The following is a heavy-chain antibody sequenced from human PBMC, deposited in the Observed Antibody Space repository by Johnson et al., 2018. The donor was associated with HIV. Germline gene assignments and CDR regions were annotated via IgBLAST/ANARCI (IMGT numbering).Heavy chain of an antibody. CDR2: ISWNSGYI. CDR1: GFTFDDYA. J-gene: IGHJ3*02. V-gene: IGHV3-9*01. D-gene: IGHD5-18*01. Sequence: VQLVESGGGLVQPGRSLRLSCAASGFTFDDYAMHWVRQAPGKGLEWVSGISWNSGYIGYADSVKGRFTISRDKAKNSLYLQINSLRAEDTAIYYCAKDAYTYGPDAFDIWGQGTMVSVSS. CDR3: AKDAYTYGPDAFDI.